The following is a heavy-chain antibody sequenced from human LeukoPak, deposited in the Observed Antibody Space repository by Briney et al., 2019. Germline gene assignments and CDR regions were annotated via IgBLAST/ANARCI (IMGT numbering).Heavy chain of an antibody. Sequence: GESLKISCKGSGYIFTSYWIAWVRQMPGKGLEWMGIIYPDDSDTRYSPSFQGQVTISADKSINTSYLQWSTLTASDTAMYYCSRRSGRFQGDYYFDYWGQGTLVTASS. V-gene: IGHV5-51*01. CDR2: IYPDDSDT. J-gene: IGHJ4*02. CDR3: SRRSGRFQGDYYFDY. D-gene: IGHD1-26*01. CDR1: GYIFTSYW.